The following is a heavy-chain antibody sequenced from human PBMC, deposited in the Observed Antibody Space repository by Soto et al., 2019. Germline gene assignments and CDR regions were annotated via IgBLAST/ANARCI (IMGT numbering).Heavy chain of an antibody. J-gene: IGHJ6*02. CDR2: IYYSGST. Sequence: QVQLQESGPGLVKPSETLSLTCTVSGGSVSSGSYYWSWIRQPPGKGLEWIGYIYYSGSTNYNPSPKSRVTISVDTSKNQFSRKLSSVTAAGTAVYYCARGIEGWYQGRYSYGMDVWGQGTTVTVSS. V-gene: IGHV4-61*01. CDR3: ARGIEGWYQGRYSYGMDV. D-gene: IGHD6-19*01. CDR1: GGSVSSGSYY.